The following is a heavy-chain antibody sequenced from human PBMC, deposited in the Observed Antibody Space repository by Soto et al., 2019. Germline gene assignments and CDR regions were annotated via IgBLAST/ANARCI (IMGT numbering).Heavy chain of an antibody. D-gene: IGHD1-1*01. CDR2: ISAYNGNT. CDR3: ARLRSGTPYYYYYGMDV. J-gene: IGHJ6*02. CDR1: GYTFTSYG. V-gene: IGHV1-18*01. Sequence: GASVKVSCKASGYTFTSYGINWVRQAPGQGLEWMGWISAYNGNTNYAQKLQGRVTMTTDTSTSTAYMELRSLRSDDTAVYYCARLRSGTPYYYYYGMDVWGQGTTVTVSS.